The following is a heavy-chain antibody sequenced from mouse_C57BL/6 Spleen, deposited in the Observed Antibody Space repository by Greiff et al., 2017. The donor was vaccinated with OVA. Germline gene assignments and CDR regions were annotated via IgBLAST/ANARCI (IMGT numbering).Heavy chain of an antibody. CDR2: INPNNGGT. J-gene: IGHJ3*01. CDR3: ARSGYSNYGWFAY. Sequence: VQLQQSGPELVKPGASVKISCKASGYTFTDYYMNWVKQSHGKSLEWIGDINPNNGGTSYNQKFKGKATLTVDKSSSTAYMELRSLTSEDSAVYYGARSGYSNYGWFAYWGQGTLVTVSA. V-gene: IGHV1-26*01. D-gene: IGHD2-5*01. CDR1: GYTFTDYY.